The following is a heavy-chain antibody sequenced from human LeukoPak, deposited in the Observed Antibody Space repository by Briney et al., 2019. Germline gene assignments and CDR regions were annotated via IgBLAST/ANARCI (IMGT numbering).Heavy chain of an antibody. Sequence: GASVKVSCTASGGTFSGYAISWVRQAPGQGLEWMGGIIPIFGTANYAQKFQGRVTITADKSTSTAYMELSSLRSEDTAVYYCARAIVVVPAAIRYYMDVWGKGTTVTVSS. CDR1: GGTFSGYA. D-gene: IGHD2-2*01. CDR2: IIPIFGTA. V-gene: IGHV1-69*06. J-gene: IGHJ6*03. CDR3: ARAIVVVPAAIRYYMDV.